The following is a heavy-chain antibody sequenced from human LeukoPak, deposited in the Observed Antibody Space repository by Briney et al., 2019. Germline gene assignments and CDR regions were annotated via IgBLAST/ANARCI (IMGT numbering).Heavy chain of an antibody. D-gene: IGHD3-10*01. J-gene: IGHJ6*02. V-gene: IGHV4-59*01. CDR1: GGSISSYY. CDR2: IYYSGST. CDR3: ARAYYYGSGRDYYYYGMDV. Sequence: SETLSLTCTVSGGSISSYYWSWIRQPPGKGLEWIGYIYYSGSTNYNPSLKSRVTISVDTSKNQFSLKLSSVTAADTAVYYCARAYYYGSGRDYYYYGMDVWGQGTTVTVSS.